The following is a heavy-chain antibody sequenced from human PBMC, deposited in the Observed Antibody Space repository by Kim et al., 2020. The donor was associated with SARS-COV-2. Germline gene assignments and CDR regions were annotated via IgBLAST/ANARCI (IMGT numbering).Heavy chain of an antibody. D-gene: IGHD3-9*01. CDR1: RFTFSSYG. Sequence: GGSLRLSCAASRFTFSSYGMHWVRQAPGKGLEWVAVIWYDGSNKYYADSVKGRFTISRDNSKNTLYLQMNSLRAEDTAVYYCAKDAVTRLRYFDTRPRENDYWGQGTLVTVSS. J-gene: IGHJ4*02. CDR3: AKDAVTRLRYFDTRPRENDY. CDR2: IWYDGSNK. V-gene: IGHV3-33*06.